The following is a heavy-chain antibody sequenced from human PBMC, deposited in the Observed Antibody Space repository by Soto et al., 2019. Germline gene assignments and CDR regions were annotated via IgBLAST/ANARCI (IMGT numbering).Heavy chain of an antibody. CDR3: ARVIAAAGTLRYYYYYGMDV. Sequence: ASVKVSCKASGGTFSSYAISWVRQAPGQGLEWMGGIIPIFGTANYAQKFQGRVTITADESTSTAYMELSSLRSEDTAVYYCARVIAAAGTLRYYYYYGMDVWGQGTTVTVSS. CDR1: GGTFSSYA. D-gene: IGHD6-13*01. J-gene: IGHJ6*02. V-gene: IGHV1-69*13. CDR2: IIPIFGTA.